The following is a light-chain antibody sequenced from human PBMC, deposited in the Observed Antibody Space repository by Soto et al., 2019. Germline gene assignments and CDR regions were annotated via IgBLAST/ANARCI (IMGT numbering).Light chain of an antibody. CDR1: QTISTW. V-gene: IGKV1-5*03. J-gene: IGKJ1*01. CDR3: QQYNSFWT. CDR2: KAS. Sequence: QVSQSPSTVSATIGDRVTITCRASQTISTWLAWYQQKPGKAPKLLIHKASTLQSGVPSRFSGSGSGTEFTLTISSLQSDDFATYYCQQYNSFWTFGQGSMVDVK.